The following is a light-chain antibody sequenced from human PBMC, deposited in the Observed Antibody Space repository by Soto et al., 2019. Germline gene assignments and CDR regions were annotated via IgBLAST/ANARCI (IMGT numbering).Light chain of an antibody. CDR1: QTISSW. CDR3: QRYNSYSEA. CDR2: KAS. J-gene: IGKJ1*01. V-gene: IGKV1-5*03. Sequence: DIQMTQSPSTLSGSVGDRVTITCRASQTISSWLAWYQQKPGKAPKLLIYKASTLKSGVPSRFRGSGSGTEFSLTISSLQPDDFATYYCQRYNSYSEAFGQGPKVDIK.